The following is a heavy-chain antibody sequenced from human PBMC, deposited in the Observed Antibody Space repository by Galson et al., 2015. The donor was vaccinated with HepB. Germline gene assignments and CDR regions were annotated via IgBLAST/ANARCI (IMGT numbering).Heavy chain of an antibody. Sequence: SLRLSCAASGFTFSSYSMNWVRQAPGKGLEWVSSISSSSSYIYYADSVKGRFTISRDNAKNSLYLQMNSLRAEDTAVYYRARANQQTNWFDPWGQGTLVTVSS. CDR2: ISSSSSYI. V-gene: IGHV3-21*01. CDR1: GFTFSSYS. CDR3: ARANQQTNWFDP. J-gene: IGHJ5*02. D-gene: IGHD2-2*01.